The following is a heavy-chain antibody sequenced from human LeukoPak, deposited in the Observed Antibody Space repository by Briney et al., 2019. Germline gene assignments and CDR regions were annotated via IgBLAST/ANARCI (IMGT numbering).Heavy chain of an antibody. V-gene: IGHV1-18*01. CDR2: ISAYNGNT. CDR1: GYTFTSYG. D-gene: IGHD2-15*01. Sequence: ASVKVSCKASGYTFTSYGISWVRQAPGQGLKWLGWISAYNGNTNYAQKLQGRVTMTTDKSPSTAYMARRSLRSEATAVYYCVIDGVEYFDYWGQGTLVTVSS. J-gene: IGHJ4*02. CDR3: VIDGVEYFDY.